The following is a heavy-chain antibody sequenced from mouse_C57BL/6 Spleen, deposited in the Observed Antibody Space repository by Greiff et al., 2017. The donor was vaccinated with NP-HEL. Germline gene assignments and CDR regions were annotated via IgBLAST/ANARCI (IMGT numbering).Heavy chain of an antibody. CDR3: ARDKGDFDY. Sequence: EVQLQQSGPELVKPGASVKISCKASGYSFTGYYMNWVKQSPEKSLEWIGEINPSTGGTTYNQKFKAKATLTVDKSSSTAYMQLTSLTSEDSAVYYCARDKGDFDYWGQGTTLTVSS. CDR1: GYSFTGYY. V-gene: IGHV1-42*01. CDR2: INPSTGGT. J-gene: IGHJ2*01.